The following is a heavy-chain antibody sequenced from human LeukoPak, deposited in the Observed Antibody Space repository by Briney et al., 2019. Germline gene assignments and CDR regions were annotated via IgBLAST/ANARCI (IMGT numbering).Heavy chain of an antibody. J-gene: IGHJ6*02. CDR3: ARCTGYYYYGMDV. D-gene: IGHD2-8*01. CDR2: IYYSGST. CDR1: GGSISSGDYY. Sequence: SETLSLTCTVSGGSISSGDYYWSWIRQPPGKGLEWIGYIYYSGSTYYNPSLKSRVTISVDTSKNQFSLKLSSVTAADTAVYYCARCTGYYYYGMDVWGQGTTVTVSS. V-gene: IGHV4-30-4*01.